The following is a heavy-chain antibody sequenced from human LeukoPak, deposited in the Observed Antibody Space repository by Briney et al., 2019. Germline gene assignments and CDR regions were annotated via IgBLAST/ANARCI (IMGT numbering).Heavy chain of an antibody. Sequence: GGSLRLSCAASGFTFSSYAMSWVRQAPGKGLGWVSAISGSRGSTYYADSVKGRFTISRDNSKNTLYLQMNSLRAEDTAVYYCAKGLLELPNYFDYWGQGTLVTVSS. J-gene: IGHJ4*02. CDR1: GFTFSSYA. CDR3: AKGLLELPNYFDY. V-gene: IGHV3-23*01. D-gene: IGHD1-7*01. CDR2: ISGSRGST.